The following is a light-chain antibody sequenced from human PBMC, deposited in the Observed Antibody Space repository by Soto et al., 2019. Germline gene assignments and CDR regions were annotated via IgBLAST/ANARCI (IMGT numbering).Light chain of an antibody. Sequence: EILMTQSPATLSVSAGESATLSCRASQRVYSNLAWYQQRPGQAPRLLIYGASTRATGVPARFSGRGSGTEFTLTISSLQSEDFAVYFCQQYNNWPPITFGQGTRLEIK. V-gene: IGKV3-15*01. CDR2: GAS. CDR3: QQYNNWPPIT. CDR1: QRVYSN. J-gene: IGKJ5*01.